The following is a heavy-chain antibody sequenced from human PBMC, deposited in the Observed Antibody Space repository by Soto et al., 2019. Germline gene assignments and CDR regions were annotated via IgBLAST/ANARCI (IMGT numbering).Heavy chain of an antibody. CDR1: GGSISSGGYY. CDR3: ARVRRITIFGVGRFDP. J-gene: IGHJ5*02. V-gene: IGHV4-31*03. D-gene: IGHD3-3*01. CDR2: IYYSGST. Sequence: QVQLQESGPGLVKPSQTLSLTCTVSGGSISSGGYYWSWIRQHPGKGLEWIGYIYYSGSTYYNPYLKSRVTISVDTSKNQFSLKLSSVTAADTAVYYCARVRRITIFGVGRFDPWGQGTLVTVSS.